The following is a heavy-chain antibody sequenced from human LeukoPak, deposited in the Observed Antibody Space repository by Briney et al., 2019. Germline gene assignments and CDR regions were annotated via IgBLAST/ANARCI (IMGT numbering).Heavy chain of an antibody. Sequence: GGSLRLSCAASGXTFSSYWMSWVRQAPGKGLEWVANIKQDGSEKYYVDSVKGRFTISRDNAKNSLYLQMNSLRAEDTAVYYCARDDRMDSGGDYWGQGILVTVSS. D-gene: IGHD3-22*01. CDR3: ARDDRMDSGGDY. CDR1: GXTFSSYW. V-gene: IGHV3-7*04. J-gene: IGHJ4*02. CDR2: IKQDGSEK.